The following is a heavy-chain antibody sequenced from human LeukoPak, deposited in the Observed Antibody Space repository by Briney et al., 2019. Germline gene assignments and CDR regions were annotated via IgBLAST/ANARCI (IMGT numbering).Heavy chain of an antibody. CDR2: IYYSGST. CDR1: GGSISSYY. D-gene: IGHD3-10*01. V-gene: IGHV4-59*08. Sequence: SETLSLTCTVSGGSISSYYWSWIRQPPGKGLEWIGYIYYSGSTNYNPSLKSRVTISVDTSKNQFSLKLSSVTAADTAVYYCARASHKYYGSGSYYNRYYFDYWGQGTLVTVSS. CDR3: ARASHKYYGSGSYYNRYYFDY. J-gene: IGHJ4*02.